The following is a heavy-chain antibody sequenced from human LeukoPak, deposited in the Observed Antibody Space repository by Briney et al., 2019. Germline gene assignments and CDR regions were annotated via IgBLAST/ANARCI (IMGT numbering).Heavy chain of an antibody. V-gene: IGHV4-39*01. CDR3: ARRGDCSSTSCSNY. CDR2: IYYSGST. CDR1: GGSISSSSYY. J-gene: IGHJ4*02. Sequence: SETLSPTCTVSGGSISSSSYYWGWIRQPPGKGLEWIGSIYYSGSTYYNPSLKSRVTISVDTSKNQFSLKLSSVTAADTAVYYCARRGDCSSTSCSNYWGQGTLVTVSS. D-gene: IGHD2-2*01.